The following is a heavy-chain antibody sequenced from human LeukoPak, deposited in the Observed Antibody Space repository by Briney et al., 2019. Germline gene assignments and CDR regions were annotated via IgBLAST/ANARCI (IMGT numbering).Heavy chain of an antibody. Sequence: SETLSLTCTVSGGSISSHYWSWIRQPPGKGLEWIGYIYYSGSTNYNPSLKSRVTISVDTSKNQFSLKLSSVTAADTAVYYCARQGEGWNYGGFDPWGQGTLVTVSS. CDR1: GGSISSHY. D-gene: IGHD1-7*01. J-gene: IGHJ5*02. CDR2: IYYSGST. CDR3: ARQGEGWNYGGFDP. V-gene: IGHV4-59*08.